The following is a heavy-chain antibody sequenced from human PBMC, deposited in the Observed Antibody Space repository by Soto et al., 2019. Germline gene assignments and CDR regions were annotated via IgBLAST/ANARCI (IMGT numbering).Heavy chain of an antibody. CDR1: GLTFSDYY. Sequence: QVQLVESGGGLVKPGGSLRLSCAASGLTFSDYYMSWIRQAPGKGLEWVSYISSSGSSTYYVDSVKGRFTISRDNAKNSVYLQMNSLRAEDTAVYYCASHTGYSSGWAYYWGQGTLVTISS. D-gene: IGHD6-19*01. CDR3: ASHTGYSSGWAYY. V-gene: IGHV3-11*01. CDR2: ISSSGSST. J-gene: IGHJ4*02.